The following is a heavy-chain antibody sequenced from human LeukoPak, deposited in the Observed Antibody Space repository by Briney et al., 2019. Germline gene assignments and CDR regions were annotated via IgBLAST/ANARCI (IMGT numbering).Heavy chain of an antibody. CDR1: GFTFSSYR. V-gene: IGHV3-21*01. CDR2: ISSSSSHI. Sequence: TGGALRLSCAASGFTFSSYRIKWVRQAPGKGLGWGSSISSSSSHIYYADSVKGRFTISRDNAKNSLYLQMNSLRAEDTAVYYCARERGDGGNSYYFDYWGQGTLVTVSS. CDR3: ARERGDGGNSYYFDY. D-gene: IGHD2-21*02. J-gene: IGHJ4*02.